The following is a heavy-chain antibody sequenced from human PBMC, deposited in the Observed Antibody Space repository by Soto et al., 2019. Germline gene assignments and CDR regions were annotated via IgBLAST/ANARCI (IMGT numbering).Heavy chain of an antibody. CDR1: GFTFSRYA. V-gene: IGHV3-23*01. CDR2: ISGSGGST. Sequence: GGSLRLSCAASGFTFSRYAMSGVRQAPGKGLEWVSAISGSGGSTYYADSVKGRFTISRDNSKNTLYLQMNSLRAEDTAVYYCAKEGRGLLWFGELDERGPFDYWGQGTLVTVSS. CDR3: AKEGRGLLWFGELDERGPFDY. D-gene: IGHD3-10*01. J-gene: IGHJ4*02.